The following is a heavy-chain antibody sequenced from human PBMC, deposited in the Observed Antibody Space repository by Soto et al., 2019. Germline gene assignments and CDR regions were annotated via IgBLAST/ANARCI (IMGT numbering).Heavy chain of an antibody. J-gene: IGHJ5*02. V-gene: IGHV3-73*01. CDR1: GFAFSGSA. CDR3: TRDLFSYDYSGILWFDP. D-gene: IGHD3-16*01. CDR2: IRSKGHNYAT. Sequence: GGSLRLSCAASGFAFSGSAMYWVRQASGKGPEWVGRIRSKGHNYATEYAASVKGRFTISRDDSKNTAYLQMNSLQTEDAAVYYCTRDLFSYDYSGILWFDPWGQGTLVTVSS.